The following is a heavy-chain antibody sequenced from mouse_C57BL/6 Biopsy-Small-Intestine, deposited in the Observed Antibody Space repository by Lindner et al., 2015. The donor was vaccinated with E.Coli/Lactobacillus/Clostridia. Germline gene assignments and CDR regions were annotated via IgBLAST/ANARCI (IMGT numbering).Heavy chain of an antibody. Sequence: VQLQESGPELVKPGASVKISYKASDYAFSNSWMNWVKQGPGKGLEWIGRIYPGDGDVLYNGKFKGKATLTADISSSTASIQLSGLTSEDSAVYFCARGGGNGFTYWGQGTLVTVSA. CDR1: DYAFSNSW. V-gene: IGHV1-82*01. CDR2: IYPGDGDV. D-gene: IGHD1-1*02. CDR3: ARGGGNGFTY. J-gene: IGHJ3*01.